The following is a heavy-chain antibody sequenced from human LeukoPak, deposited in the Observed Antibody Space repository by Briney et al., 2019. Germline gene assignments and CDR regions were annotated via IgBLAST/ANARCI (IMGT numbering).Heavy chain of an antibody. CDR1: GFTFSDYW. V-gene: IGHV3-7*01. CDR3: ASPWGAHIDP. J-gene: IGHJ5*02. CDR2: IKEDGSEN. D-gene: IGHD3-16*01. Sequence: GGSLRLSCVASGFTFSDYWMSWVRQAPGKGLEWVANIKEDGSENYYVDSVRGRFTISRDNAKNSLYLQMNSLRAEDTAVYYCASPWGAHIDPWGQGTLVTVSS.